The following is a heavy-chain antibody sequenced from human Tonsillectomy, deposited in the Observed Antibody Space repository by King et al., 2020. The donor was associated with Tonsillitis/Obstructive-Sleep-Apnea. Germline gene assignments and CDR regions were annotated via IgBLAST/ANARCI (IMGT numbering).Heavy chain of an antibody. CDR3: TARGGRY. CDR2: VKNKADGGTT. D-gene: IGHD3-10*01. V-gene: IGHV3-15*01. J-gene: IGHJ4*02. Sequence: VQLVESGGGLVKPGGSLRLSCAASGFTFSHAWMSWVRPAPGKGLEWVGRVKNKADGGTTDYTPPVKGRFTIVRDDSKNTLYLQMNSLKPEDTAVYYCTARGGRYWGQGTLVTVSS. CDR1: GFTFSHAW.